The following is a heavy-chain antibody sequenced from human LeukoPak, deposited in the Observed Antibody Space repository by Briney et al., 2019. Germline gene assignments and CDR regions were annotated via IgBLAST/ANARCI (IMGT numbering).Heavy chain of an antibody. CDR2: ISSSSSYI. CDR3: ARGPYYDFWSGYPDAFDI. D-gene: IGHD3-3*01. Sequence: GGSLRLSCAASGFTFSSYSMNWVRQAPGKGLEWVSSISSSSSYIYYADSVKGRFTISRDNAKNSLYLQMNSLRAEDTAVYYCARGPYYDFWSGYPDAFDIWGQGTMVTVSS. J-gene: IGHJ3*02. V-gene: IGHV3-21*01. CDR1: GFTFSSYS.